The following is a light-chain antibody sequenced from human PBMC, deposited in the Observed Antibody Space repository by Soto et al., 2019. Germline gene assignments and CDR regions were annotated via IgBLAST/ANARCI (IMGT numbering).Light chain of an antibody. J-gene: IGKJ5*01. Sequence: EIVMTQSPATLSVSPGKRSTLSCRASQSVSRNLAWYQQKPGQAPRLLMYGASSRATGTPDRISGGGSGTDFTLTISRMEPEDFAVYYCQHYVTYSITFGQGTRLEIK. CDR2: GAS. CDR3: QHYVTYSIT. V-gene: IGKV3D-15*01. CDR1: QSVSRN.